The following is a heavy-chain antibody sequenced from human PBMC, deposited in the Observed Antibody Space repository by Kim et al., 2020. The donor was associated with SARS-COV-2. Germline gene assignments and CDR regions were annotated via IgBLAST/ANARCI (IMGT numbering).Heavy chain of an antibody. CDR2: ISDSGRST. J-gene: IGHJ6*02. CDR1: GFSFNDYA. D-gene: IGHD1-1*01. CDR3: AKRSNVDHYYGLDV. Sequence: GGSLRLSCAASGFSFNDYAMNWVRQAPGKGLEWVSVISDSGRSTFYADSVKGRFIVSRDNSKNTVDLQMNSLKADDTAVYYCAKRSNVDHYYGLDVWGQGTTVTVSS. V-gene: IGHV3-23*01.